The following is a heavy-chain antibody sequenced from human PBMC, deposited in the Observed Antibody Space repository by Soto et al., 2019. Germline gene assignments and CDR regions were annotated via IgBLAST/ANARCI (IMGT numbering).Heavy chain of an antibody. CDR2: INPNSGGT. CDR3: ATCYYDSSGCHPGVWAFDI. CDR1: GYTFTGYY. D-gene: IGHD3-22*01. Sequence: QVQLVQSGAEVKKPGASVKVSCKASGYTFTGYYMHWVRQAPGQGLEWMGWINPNSGGTNYAQKFQGWVTMTRDTSISTAYMELSRLRSDDTAVYYCATCYYDSSGCHPGVWAFDIWGQGTMVTVSS. V-gene: IGHV1-2*04. J-gene: IGHJ3*02.